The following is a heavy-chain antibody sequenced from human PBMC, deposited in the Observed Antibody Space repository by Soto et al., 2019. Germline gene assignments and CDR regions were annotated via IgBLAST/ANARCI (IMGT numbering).Heavy chain of an antibody. J-gene: IGHJ4*02. D-gene: IGHD5-18*01. V-gene: IGHV4-59*01. CDR3: ARDVSDYGGYSYGYFDY. CDR1: GGSISSYY. Sequence: SETLSLTCTVSGGSISSYYWSWIRQPPGKGLEWIGYIYYSGSTNYNPSLKSRVTISVDTSKNQFCLKLSSVTAADTAVYYCARDVSDYGGYSYGYFDYWGQGTLVTVSS. CDR2: IYYSGST.